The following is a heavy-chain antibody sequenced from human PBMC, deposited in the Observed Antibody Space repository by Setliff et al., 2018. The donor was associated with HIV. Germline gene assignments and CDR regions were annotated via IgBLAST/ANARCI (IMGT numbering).Heavy chain of an antibody. D-gene: IGHD3-3*01. Sequence: GGSLRLSCAASGFTFSSYSMNWVRQAPGKGLEWVSYISSSRSTIYYADSVKGRFTISRDNAKNSLYLQMNGLRVEDTGVYYCARDNLYYNLYDGSPVYGMDVWGQGTTVTVSS. V-gene: IGHV3-48*01. J-gene: IGHJ6*02. CDR1: GFTFSSYS. CDR3: ARDNLYYNLYDGSPVYGMDV. CDR2: ISSSRSTI.